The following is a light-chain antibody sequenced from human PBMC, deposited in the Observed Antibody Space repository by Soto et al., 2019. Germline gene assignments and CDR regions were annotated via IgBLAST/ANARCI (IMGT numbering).Light chain of an antibody. CDR2: AAS. CDR3: QQSYSTPFT. Sequence: DIQMTQSPSSLSASVGDRVTITCRASQSISSYLNWYQQKPGKAPKLLIYAASSLQSGVPSRLSGSGSGTEFTLTSSSLQPEDFSTYYCQQSYSTPFTVGPGTKVAIK. CDR1: QSISSY. V-gene: IGKV1-39*01. J-gene: IGKJ3*01.